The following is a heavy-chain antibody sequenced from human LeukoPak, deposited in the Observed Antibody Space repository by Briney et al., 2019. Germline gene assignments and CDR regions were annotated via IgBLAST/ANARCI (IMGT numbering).Heavy chain of an antibody. CDR3: AKDFPYDSSGWDHEEENDY. CDR2: ISSSGSTI. D-gene: IGHD6-19*01. Sequence: GGSLRLSCAASGFTFSDYYMSWIRQAPGKGLEWVSYISSSGSTIYYADSVKGRFTISRDNSMNTLYLQMNSLRAEDTAVYYCAKDFPYDSSGWDHEEENDYWGQGTLVTVSS. J-gene: IGHJ4*02. V-gene: IGHV3-11*01. CDR1: GFTFSDYY.